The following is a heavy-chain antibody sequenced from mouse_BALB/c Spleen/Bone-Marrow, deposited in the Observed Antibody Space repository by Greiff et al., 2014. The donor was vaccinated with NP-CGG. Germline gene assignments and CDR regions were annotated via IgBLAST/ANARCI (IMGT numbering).Heavy chain of an antibody. CDR2: IDLSDSYT. V-gene: IGHV1-69*02. J-gene: IGHJ1*01. CDR1: GYTFTSYW. Sequence: QVHVKQSGAELVKPGASVKLSCKASGYTFTSYWMHWVKQRPGQGLEWIGEIDLSDSYTNYNQKFKGKATLTVDKSSSTAYMQLSSLTSEDSAVYYCARSRGYYDYWYFDVWGAGTTVTVSS. D-gene: IGHD2-4*01. CDR3: ARSRGYYDYWYFDV.